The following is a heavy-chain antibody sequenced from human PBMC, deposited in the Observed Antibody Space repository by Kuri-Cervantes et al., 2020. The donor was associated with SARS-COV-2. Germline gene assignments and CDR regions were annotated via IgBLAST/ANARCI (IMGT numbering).Heavy chain of an antibody. CDR2: ISGSGGST. D-gene: IGHD2-15*01. V-gene: IGHV3-23*01. CDR1: GFTFSSYA. J-gene: IGHJ4*02. CDR3: TRSRGYCSGGSCYRKGVDY. Sequence: GGSLRLSCAASGFTFSSYAMSWVRQAPGKGLEWVSAISGSGGSTYYADSVKGRFTISRDNSKNSLYLQMNSLKTEDTAVYYCTRSRGYCSGGSCYRKGVDYWGQGTLVTVSS.